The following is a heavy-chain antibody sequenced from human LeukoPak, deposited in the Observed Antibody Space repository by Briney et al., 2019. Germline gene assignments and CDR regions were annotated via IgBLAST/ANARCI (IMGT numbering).Heavy chain of an antibody. D-gene: IGHD3-22*01. CDR2: INHNADPI. V-gene: IGHV3-48*02. CDR1: GFTFSSYV. Sequence: GGSLRLSCAASGFTFSSYVMSWVRQAPGKGLEWVSYINHNADPIYYADSVKGRFTISRHNAKHVLYLQMNRLSDGDTAVYYCARGRAMIVVVTDFDYWGQGTLVTVSS. CDR3: ARGRAMIVVVTDFDY. J-gene: IGHJ4*02.